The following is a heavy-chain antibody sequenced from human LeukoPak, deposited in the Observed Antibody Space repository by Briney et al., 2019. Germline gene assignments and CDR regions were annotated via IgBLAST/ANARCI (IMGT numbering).Heavy chain of an antibody. CDR1: GFTLSSYW. Sequence: PGGSLRLSCTVSGFTLSSYWMTWVRQAPGKGLXXXANIQQDGPEKYYLDSVRGRFTISRDNAQNQLFLQMDSLRAEDTAVYFCARGWCPHCHGMGDWGKGTTVTVSS. J-gene: IGHJ6*04. D-gene: IGHD2-8*02. CDR3: ARGWCPHCHGMGD. CDR2: IQQDGPEK. V-gene: IGHV3-7*03.